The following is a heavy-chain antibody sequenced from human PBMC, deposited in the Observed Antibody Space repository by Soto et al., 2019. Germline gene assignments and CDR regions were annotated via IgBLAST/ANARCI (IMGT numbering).Heavy chain of an antibody. D-gene: IGHD2-15*01. J-gene: IGHJ2*01. CDR1: GYRFSNSW. Sequence: GESLKIPCKGFGYRFSNSWIGWVRQMPGKGLEGMGIIYPGDSQTRDNSSFQGHVSISVNTSVNTAYQQWSRLTPSDSAMYYCVKQPAGSSLKEYFDFWGRGTLVTVSS. CDR3: VKQPAGSSLKEYFDF. CDR2: IYPGDSQT. V-gene: IGHV5-51*01.